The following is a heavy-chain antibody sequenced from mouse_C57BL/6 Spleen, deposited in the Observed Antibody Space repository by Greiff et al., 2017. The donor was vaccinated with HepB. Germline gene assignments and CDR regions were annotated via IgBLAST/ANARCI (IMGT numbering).Heavy chain of an antibody. D-gene: IGHD1-1*01. CDR1: GYSFTGYY. CDR3: ARGVIYYGSSWAWFAY. CDR2: INPSTGGT. V-gene: IGHV1-42*01. Sequence: VQLKESGPELVKPGASVKISCKASGYSFTGYYMNWVKQSPEKSLEWIGEINPSTGGTTYNQKFKAKATLTVDKSSSTAYMQLKSLTSEDSAVYYCARGVIYYGSSWAWFAYWGQGTLVTVSA. J-gene: IGHJ3*01.